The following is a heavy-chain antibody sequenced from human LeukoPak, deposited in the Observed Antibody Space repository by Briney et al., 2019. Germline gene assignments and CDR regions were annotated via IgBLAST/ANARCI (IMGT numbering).Heavy chain of an antibody. CDR1: GYSFSDNY. V-gene: IGHV1-46*01. CDR3: ARDYTGRPFDH. CDR2: INPDGTT. J-gene: IGHJ4*02. Sequence: ASVKVSCKASGYSFSDNYMHWVGQAPGQGLEWMGVINPDGTTGYAQKFQGRVTMTRDTSTGTVYVDLSSLRSEDTAVYYCARDYTGRPFDHWGQGTLVTVSS. D-gene: IGHD1-26*01.